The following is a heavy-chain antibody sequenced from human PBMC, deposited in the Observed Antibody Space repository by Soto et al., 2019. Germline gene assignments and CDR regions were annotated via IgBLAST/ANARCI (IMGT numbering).Heavy chain of an antibody. J-gene: IGHJ6*02. V-gene: IGHV3-30-3*01. D-gene: IGHD3-10*01. CDR3: ARDSITMVRGVIFPYYGMDV. Sequence: GGSLRLSCAASGFTFSSYAMHWVRQAPGKGLEWVAVISYDGSNKYYADSVKGRFTISRDNSKNTLYLQMSSLRAEDTAVYYCARDSITMVRGVIFPYYGMDVWAQGTTVTVSS. CDR1: GFTFSSYA. CDR2: ISYDGSNK.